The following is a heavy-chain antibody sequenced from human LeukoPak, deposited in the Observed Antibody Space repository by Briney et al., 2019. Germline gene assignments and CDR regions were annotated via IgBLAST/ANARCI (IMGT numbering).Heavy chain of an antibody. V-gene: IGHV3-9*01. CDR1: GFTFDDYA. D-gene: IGHD1-26*01. Sequence: GGSLRLSCAASGFTFDDYAMHWVRQAPGKGLEWVSGISWNSGSIGYADSVKGRFTISRDNAKNSLYLQMNSLRAEDTALYYCATAPGATLYYGMDVWGQGTTVTVSS. J-gene: IGHJ6*02. CDR3: ATAPGATLYYGMDV. CDR2: ISWNSGSI.